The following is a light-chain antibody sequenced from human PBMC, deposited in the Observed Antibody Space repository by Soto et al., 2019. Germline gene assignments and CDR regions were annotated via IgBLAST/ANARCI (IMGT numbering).Light chain of an antibody. J-gene: IGKJ5*01. Sequence: EIVLTQSPATLSLSPGGRATLSCRASQSVSLSLAWYQQKPGQAPRLLIYDASKRASGIPARFSGSGSGTDFTLTISSLEPEDFALYYCQQRSTWPTFGQGTRLEIK. CDR3: QQRSTWPT. CDR2: DAS. CDR1: QSVSLS. V-gene: IGKV3-11*01.